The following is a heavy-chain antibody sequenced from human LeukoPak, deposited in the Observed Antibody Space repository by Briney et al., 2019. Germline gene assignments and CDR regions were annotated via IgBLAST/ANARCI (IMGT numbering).Heavy chain of an antibody. V-gene: IGHV4-4*07. CDR3: ARDARGWSGFDY. D-gene: IGHD3-3*01. J-gene: IGHJ4*02. Sequence: SETLSLTCSVSGGSISSYYWSWIRQPAGKRREWIGRIYTTGNTDYNPSLKSRVTMSVDTSKNQFSLNLSSVTAADTAVYYCARDARGWSGFDYWGQGTLVTVSS. CDR1: GGSISSYY. CDR2: IYTTGNT.